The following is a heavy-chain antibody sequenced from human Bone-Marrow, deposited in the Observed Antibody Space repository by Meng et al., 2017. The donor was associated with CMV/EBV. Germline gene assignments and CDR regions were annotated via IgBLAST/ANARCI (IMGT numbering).Heavy chain of an antibody. V-gene: IGHV3-15*01. CDR3: TTDSRYCSSTSCYVAFDI. J-gene: IGHJ3*02. D-gene: IGHD2-2*01. CDR2: IKSKTDGGTT. Sequence: LSLTCAASGFTFSNAWMSWVRQAPGKGLEWVGRIKSKTDGGTTDYAAPVKGRFTISRDDSKNTLYLQMNSLKTEDTAVYYCTTDSRYCSSTSCYVAFDIWGQGTMVTVSS. CDR1: GFTFSNAW.